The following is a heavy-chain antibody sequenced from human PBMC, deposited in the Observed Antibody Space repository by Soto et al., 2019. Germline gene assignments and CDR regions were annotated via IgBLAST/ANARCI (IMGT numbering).Heavy chain of an antibody. Sequence: QVQLVQSGTAVKKPGSSVKVSCKASGGTFSTYTFTWVRQAPGQGLEWMGGITPILRTRHYAQKFQGRVTITADESPRTLSMELSTLRSEDTAVYYCARDQAVAGFDVWGQGTLVTVSS. CDR2: ITPILRTR. V-gene: IGHV1-69*01. D-gene: IGHD6-19*01. CDR3: ARDQAVAGFDV. CDR1: GGTFSTYT. J-gene: IGHJ4*02.